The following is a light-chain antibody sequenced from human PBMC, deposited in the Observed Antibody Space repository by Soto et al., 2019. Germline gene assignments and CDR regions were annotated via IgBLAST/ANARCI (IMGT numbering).Light chain of an antibody. J-gene: IGLJ2*01. Sequence: QSALTQPASVSGSPGQSITISCTGTSSDGGGYNYVSWYQQHPGKAPKLMIYEVSNRPSGVSNRFSGSKSGNTASLTISGLQAEDEADYYCSSYTSSSFLFGGGTKLTVL. CDR1: SSDGGGYNY. CDR2: EVS. V-gene: IGLV2-14*01. CDR3: SSYTSSSFL.